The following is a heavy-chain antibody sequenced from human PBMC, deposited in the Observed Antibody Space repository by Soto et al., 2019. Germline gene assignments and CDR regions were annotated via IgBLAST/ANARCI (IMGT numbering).Heavy chain of an antibody. Sequence: EVQLVESGGGLVQPGGSLRLSCAASGFTLSRYDIHWVRQATGEGLAWVSGIGSGGDTHYADSVKGRFIISREDGKKSLYLQRNNRTVEDTAVYHGTRKNHTTGMEVRGQGATVTDSS. CDR2: IGSGGDT. CDR3: TRKNHTTGMEV. D-gene: IGHD3-9*01. V-gene: IGHV3-13*01. J-gene: IGHJ6*02. CDR1: GFTLSRYD.